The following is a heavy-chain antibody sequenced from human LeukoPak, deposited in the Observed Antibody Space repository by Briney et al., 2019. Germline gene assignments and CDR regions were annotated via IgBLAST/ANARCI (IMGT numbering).Heavy chain of an antibody. CDR1: GFTFSSYS. V-gene: IGHV3-23*01. Sequence: PGGPLRLSCAASGFTFSSYSMNWVRQAPGKGREWVSVISGSGGSTYCAAPVKGRLTTSRDNSKKALYLQMTSLRAEDTAVYYFARKLALPSGEFDPWGQGTLVTVSS. CDR2: ISGSGGST. D-gene: IGHD7-27*01. CDR3: ARKLALPSGEFDP. J-gene: IGHJ5*02.